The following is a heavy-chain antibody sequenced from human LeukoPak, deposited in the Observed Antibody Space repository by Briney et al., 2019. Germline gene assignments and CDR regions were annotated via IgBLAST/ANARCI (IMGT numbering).Heavy chain of an antibody. J-gene: IGHJ6*03. D-gene: IGHD2-8*01. CDR3: VREGCTNGVCYYYYMDV. V-gene: IGHV1-8*03. Sequence: ASVKVSCKASGYTFTGYYMHWVRQATGQGLERMGWMNPNSGNTGYAQKFQGRVTITRNTSISTAYMELSSLRSEDTAVYYCVREGCTNGVCYYYYMDVWGKGTTVTVSS. CDR2: MNPNSGNT. CDR1: GYTFTGYY.